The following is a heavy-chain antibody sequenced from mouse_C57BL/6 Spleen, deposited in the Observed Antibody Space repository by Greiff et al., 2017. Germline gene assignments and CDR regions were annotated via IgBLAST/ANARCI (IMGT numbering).Heavy chain of an antibody. CDR3: ATTAQADGRFAY. Sequence: VQLQQPGAELVKPGASVKMSCKASGYTFTSYWITWVKQRPGQGLEWIGDIYPGSGSTNYNEKFKSKATLTVDTSSSTAYMQLSSLTSEDSAVYYCATTAQADGRFAYWGQGTLLTVSA. CDR1: GYTFTSYW. J-gene: IGHJ3*01. D-gene: IGHD3-2*02. CDR2: IYPGSGST. V-gene: IGHV1-55*01.